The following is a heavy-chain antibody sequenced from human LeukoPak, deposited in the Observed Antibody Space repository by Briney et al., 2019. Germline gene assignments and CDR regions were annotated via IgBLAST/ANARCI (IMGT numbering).Heavy chain of an antibody. CDR1: GFTCSSSG. J-gene: IGHJ4*02. CDR3: AQVGHCSSTSCYGVDY. V-gene: IGHV3-48*02. CDR2: ISGSSSTI. D-gene: IGHD2-2*01. Sequence: SGGSLRLSCAATGFTCSSSGMNWVRQAPGKGLEWVAYISGSSSTIHYAESVKGRFTISRDNAKNSLCLQMNSLRDEDTAVYYCAQVGHCSSTSCYGVDYWGQGTLVTVSS.